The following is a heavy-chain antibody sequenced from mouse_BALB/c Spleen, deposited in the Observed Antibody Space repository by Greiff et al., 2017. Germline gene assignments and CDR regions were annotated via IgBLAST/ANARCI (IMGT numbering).Heavy chain of an antibody. CDR3: ARDPGSRRWYFDV. Sequence: EVKLVESGGGLVQPGGSLKLSCAASGFTFSSYGMSWVRQTPDKRLELVATINSNGGSTYYPDSVKGRFTISRDNAKNTLYLQMSSLTSEDTAMYYCARDPGSRRWYFDVWGAGTTVTVSS. D-gene: IGHD1-1*01. V-gene: IGHV5-6-3*01. CDR1: GFTFSSYG. J-gene: IGHJ1*01. CDR2: INSNGGST.